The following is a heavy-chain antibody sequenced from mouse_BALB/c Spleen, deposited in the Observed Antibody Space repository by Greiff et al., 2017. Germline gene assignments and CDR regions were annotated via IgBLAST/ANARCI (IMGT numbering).Heavy chain of an antibody. V-gene: IGHV5-6-5*01. Sequence: EVNVVESGGGLVKPGGSLKLSCAASGFTFSSYAMSWVRQTPEKRLEWVASISSGGSTYYPDSVKGRFTISRDNARNILYLQMSSLRSEDTAMYYCARTGYRYDDYAMDYWGQGTSVTVSS. CDR3: ARTGYRYDDYAMDY. J-gene: IGHJ4*01. CDR2: ISSGGST. D-gene: IGHD2-14*01. CDR1: GFTFSSYA.